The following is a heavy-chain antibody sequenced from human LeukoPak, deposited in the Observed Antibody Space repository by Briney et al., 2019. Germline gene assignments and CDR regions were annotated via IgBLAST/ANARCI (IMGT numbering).Heavy chain of an antibody. CDR1: GYTFTSYG. Sequence: ASAKVSCKASGYTFTSYGISWVRQAPGQGLEWMGWISAYNGNTNYAQKLQGRVTMTTDTSTSTAYMELRSLRSDDTAVYYCARDPEPQQWLAYYFDYWGQGTLVTVSS. D-gene: IGHD6-19*01. J-gene: IGHJ4*02. CDR3: ARDPEPQQWLAYYFDY. V-gene: IGHV1-18*01. CDR2: ISAYNGNT.